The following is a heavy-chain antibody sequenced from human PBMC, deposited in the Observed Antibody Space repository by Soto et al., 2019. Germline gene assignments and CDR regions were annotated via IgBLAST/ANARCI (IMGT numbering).Heavy chain of an antibody. CDR2: ISSSGSDA. V-gene: IGHV3-11*06. D-gene: IGHD3-3*01. Sequence: GGSLRLSCVASGFIFDDYYMNWIRQTPGKGLEWVSYISSSGSDANSADSLKGRFSISRDNAKNAVYLQMNRLSAEDTAIYYCVKVRGFFKWLDWARGTLVTVSS. J-gene: IGHJ1*01. CDR1: GFIFDDYY. CDR3: VKVRGFFKWLD.